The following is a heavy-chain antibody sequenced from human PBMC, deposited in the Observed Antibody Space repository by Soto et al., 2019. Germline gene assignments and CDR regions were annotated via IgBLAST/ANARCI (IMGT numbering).Heavy chain of an antibody. CDR2: INPSGGST. Sequence: ASVKVSCKASGYTFTSYYMHWVRQAPGQGLEWMGIINPSGGSTSYAQKFQGRVTMTRDTSTSTVYMELSSLRSEDTAVYYCARGERIMITFGGVIVITPYDYWGQGTLVTVSS. V-gene: IGHV1-46*01. J-gene: IGHJ4*02. CDR3: ARGERIMITFGGVIVITPYDY. D-gene: IGHD3-16*02. CDR1: GYTFTSYY.